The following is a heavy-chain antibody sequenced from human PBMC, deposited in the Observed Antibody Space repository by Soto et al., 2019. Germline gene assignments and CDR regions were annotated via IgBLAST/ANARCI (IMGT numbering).Heavy chain of an antibody. V-gene: IGHV1-18*01. CDR2: ISANDGET. CDR1: GYFFTSYA. J-gene: IGHJ6*02. D-gene: IGHD4-4*01. Sequence: QIHLVQSGGEVKKTGASVRVSCKASGYFFTSYAIGWVRLAPGQGLEWMGWISANDGETYYAPKLQDRLTMTTDTSTSTAYMELRSLRSDDTAVYYCARDGMATVDHYFYGMDVWGQGTTVIVSS. CDR3: ARDGMATVDHYFYGMDV.